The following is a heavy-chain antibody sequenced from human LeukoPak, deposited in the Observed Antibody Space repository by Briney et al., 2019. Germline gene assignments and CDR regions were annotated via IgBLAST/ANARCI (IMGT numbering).Heavy chain of an antibody. CDR3: ARVPYGDYSVWFDP. CDR2: INAGNGNT. V-gene: IGHV1-3*01. Sequence: ASVKVSCKASGYTFTSFAMHWVRQAPGQRLEWMGWINAGNGNTKYSQKFQGRVTITRDTSASTAYMELSSLRSEDTAVYYCARVPYGDYSVWFDPWGQGTLVTVSS. CDR1: GYTFTSFA. D-gene: IGHD4-17*01. J-gene: IGHJ5*02.